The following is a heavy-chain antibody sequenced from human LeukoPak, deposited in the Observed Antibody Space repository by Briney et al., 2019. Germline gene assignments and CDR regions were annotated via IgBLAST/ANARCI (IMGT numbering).Heavy chain of an antibody. CDR1: GFTFSSYG. D-gene: IGHD3-10*01. V-gene: IGHV3-30*02. CDR3: AKDQDYYGSGSYYIAPDY. J-gene: IGHJ4*02. CDR2: IRYDGSNK. Sequence: PGGSLRLSCAASGFTFSSYGMHWVRQAPGKGLEWVAFIRYDGSNKYYADSVKGRFTISRDNSKNTLYLQMNSLRAEDTAVYYCAKDQDYYGSGSYYIAPDYWGQGTLVTVSS.